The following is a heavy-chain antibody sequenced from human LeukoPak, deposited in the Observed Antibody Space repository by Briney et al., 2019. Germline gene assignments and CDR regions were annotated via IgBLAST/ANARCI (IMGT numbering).Heavy chain of an antibody. J-gene: IGHJ4*02. CDR3: ARGAGYSGYVMDY. V-gene: IGHV3-7*01. CDR2: IKRDGSEK. D-gene: IGHD5-12*01. Sequence: GGSLRLSCAASGFTFSSYWMSWVRQAPGKGLEWVANIKRDGSEKYYVDSVKGRFAISRDNAKNSLYLQMNSLRAEGTAVYYCARGAGYSGYVMDYWGQGTLVTVSS. CDR1: GFTFSSYW.